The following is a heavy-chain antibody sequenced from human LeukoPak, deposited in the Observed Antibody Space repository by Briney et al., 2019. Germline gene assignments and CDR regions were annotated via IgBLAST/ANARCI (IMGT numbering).Heavy chain of an antibody. V-gene: IGHV4-61*02. CDR3: ARDTRWNAFNV. CDR2: IYTSGST. D-gene: IGHD4-23*01. Sequence: PSQTLSLTCTVSGGSISSGSYYWSWIRQPAGKGLEWIGRIYTSGSTNYNPSLKSRVTISVDSSKTQFSLNLNSVTAADTAVYYCARDTRWNAFNVWGQGTMVTVSS. CDR1: GGSISSGSYY. J-gene: IGHJ3*01.